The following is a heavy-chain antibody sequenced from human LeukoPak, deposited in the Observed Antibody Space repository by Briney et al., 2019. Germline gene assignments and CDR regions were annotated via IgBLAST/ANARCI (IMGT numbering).Heavy chain of an antibody. CDR3: ARGRRRLAAAGATPPAPYFDY. CDR1: GFTFSSYW. J-gene: IGHJ4*02. CDR2: INSDGSST. D-gene: IGHD6-13*01. Sequence: GWSLRLSCAASGFTFSSYWMHWVRQAPGKGLVWVSRINSDGSSTSYADSVKGRFTISRDSAKNSLYLQMNSLRADDTAVYYCARGRRRLAAAGATPPAPYFDYWGQGTLVTVSS. V-gene: IGHV3-74*01.